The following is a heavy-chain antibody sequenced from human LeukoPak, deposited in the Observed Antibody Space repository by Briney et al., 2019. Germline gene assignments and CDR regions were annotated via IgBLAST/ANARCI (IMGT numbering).Heavy chain of an antibody. CDR2: ISSSGSTI. D-gene: IGHD3-22*01. CDR3: ARDLDYYDSSGTLGY. Sequence: PGGSLRLSCAASGFTFSSYSMNWVRQAPGKGLEWVSYISSSGSTIYYADSVKGRFTISRDNAKNSLYLQMNSLRAEDTAVYYCARDLDYYDSSGTLGYWGQGTLVTVSS. CDR1: GFTFSSYS. J-gene: IGHJ4*02. V-gene: IGHV3-48*04.